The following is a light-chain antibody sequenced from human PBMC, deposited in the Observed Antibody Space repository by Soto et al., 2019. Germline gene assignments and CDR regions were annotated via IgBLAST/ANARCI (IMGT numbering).Light chain of an antibody. V-gene: IGKV3-20*01. CDR2: GTS. Sequence: EMGWTKSPGTLSLSPGERATLSCRASQIVSSSSLAWDQQIPDQAPRLLIYGTSSSATGIPDRLSGSGSGTDLTLTISRLEPEDFEVSYCQQYASTPFTFGPGTKVDIK. CDR3: QQYASTPFT. J-gene: IGKJ3*01. CDR1: QIVSSSS.